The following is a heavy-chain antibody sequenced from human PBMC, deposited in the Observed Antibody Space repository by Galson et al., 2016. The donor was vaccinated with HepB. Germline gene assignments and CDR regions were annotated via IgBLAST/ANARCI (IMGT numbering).Heavy chain of an antibody. CDR3: ARVNHGLFDY. CDR2: AYYSRNT. D-gene: IGHD5-24*01. V-gene: IGHV4-61*01. J-gene: IGHJ4*02. CDR1: GDSVISDSYY. Sequence: SETLSLTCTVSGDSVISDSYYWSWVRQPPGKALEWIGYAYYSRNTIYNSSLKSRVTISLDASKNQFSLEVRSVTAADTAVYYCARVNHGLFDYWGRGALVIVSS.